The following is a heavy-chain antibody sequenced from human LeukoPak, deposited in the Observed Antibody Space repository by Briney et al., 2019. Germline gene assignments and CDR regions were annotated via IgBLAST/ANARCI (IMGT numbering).Heavy chain of an antibody. V-gene: IGHV4-34*01. J-gene: IGHJ6*02. CDR3: ARGRGTNGVSQRVYYYGMDV. CDR2: INHSGST. D-gene: IGHD2-8*01. CDR1: GGSFSGYY. Sequence: SETLSLTCAVYGGSFSGYYWSWIRQPPGKGLEWIGEINHSGSTNYNPSLKSRVTISVDTSKNQFSLKLSSVTAADTAVYYCARGRGTNGVSQRVYYYGMDVWGQGTTVTVSS.